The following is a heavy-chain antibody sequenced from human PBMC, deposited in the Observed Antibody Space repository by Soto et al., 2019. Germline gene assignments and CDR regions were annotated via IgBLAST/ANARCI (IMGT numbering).Heavy chain of an antibody. Sequence: SETLSLTCTVSGGSISSSSYYWGWIRQPPGKGLEWIGSIYYSGSTYYNPSLKSRVTISVDTSKNQFSLKLSSVTAADTAVYYCARSYDYVWGSYRPYFDYWGQGTLVTVSS. CDR3: ARSYDYVWGSYRPYFDY. CDR1: GGSISSSSYY. J-gene: IGHJ4*02. D-gene: IGHD3-16*02. V-gene: IGHV4-39*01. CDR2: IYYSGST.